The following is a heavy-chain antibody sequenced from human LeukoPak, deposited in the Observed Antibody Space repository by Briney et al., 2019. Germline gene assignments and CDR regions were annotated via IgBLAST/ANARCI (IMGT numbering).Heavy chain of an antibody. J-gene: IGHJ4*02. CDR3: ARGPGTTW. CDR1: GFTLSTYA. CDR2: ISYDGSNK. V-gene: IGHV3-30-3*01. Sequence: GGSLRLSCAASGFTLSTYAMHWVRQAPGKGLEWVAVISYDGSNKYYADCVKGRFTISRDNSKNTLYLQMNSLRAEDTAVYYCARGPGTTWWGQGTLVPVSS. D-gene: IGHD4-17*01.